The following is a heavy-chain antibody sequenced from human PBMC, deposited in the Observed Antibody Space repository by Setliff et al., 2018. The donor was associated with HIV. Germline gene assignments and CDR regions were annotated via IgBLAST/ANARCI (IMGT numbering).Heavy chain of an antibody. CDR2: ISYSGGT. D-gene: IGHD3-10*01. J-gene: IGHJ4*02. CDR1: GASISSSNYY. V-gene: IGHV4-39*01. CDR3: ARHSSPSGFFDY. Sequence: LSLTCTVSGASISSSNYYWGWIRQPPGKGLEWIGTISYSGGTYYAPSLKSRVSLSVDTSKNQFSLNLRSVTAADTAVYYCARHSSPSGFFDYWGQGTLVTVSS.